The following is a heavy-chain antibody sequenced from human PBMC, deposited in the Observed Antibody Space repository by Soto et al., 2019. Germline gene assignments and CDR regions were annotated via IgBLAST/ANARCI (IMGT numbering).Heavy chain of an antibody. D-gene: IGHD2-2*03. V-gene: IGHV3-23*01. CDR2: ISGSGDSS. CDR1: GFTFSSFG. J-gene: IGHJ4*02. Sequence: EVQLLDSGGDLAQPGGSLRLSCTASGFTFSSFGMAWVRQAPGKGLEWVSAISGSGDSSYYADSVKDRFTISRDNPTNTLYLQINNLRAEDTAVYYCAKVGIGMFSHKHHFDHWGQGTQVTVSS. CDR3: AKVGIGMFSHKHHFDH.